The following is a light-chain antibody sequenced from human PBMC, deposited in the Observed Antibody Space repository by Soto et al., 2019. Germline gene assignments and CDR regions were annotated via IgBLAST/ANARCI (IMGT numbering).Light chain of an antibody. CDR3: QSYDSSLSSQVV. Sequence: QPVLTQPPSVSGAPGQRVTISCTGNSSNIGAGYDVHWYQQVPGTAPKLLIYGNTNRPSGVPDRFSGSKSGTSASLAITGLKAEDEADYHCQSYDSSLSSQVVFGGGTKLTVL. CDR1: SSNIGAGYD. V-gene: IGLV1-40*01. CDR2: GNT. J-gene: IGLJ2*01.